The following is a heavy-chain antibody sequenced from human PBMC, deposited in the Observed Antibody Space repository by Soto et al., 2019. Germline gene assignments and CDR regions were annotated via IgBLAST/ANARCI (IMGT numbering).Heavy chain of an antibody. V-gene: IGHV3-53*01. Sequence: GGSLRLFCAASGFTVSSNYMSWVRQAPGKGLEWVSVIYSGGSTYYADSVKGRFTISRDNSKNTLYLQMNSLRAEDTAVYYCAREETAGYSSGWYVVYWGQGTLVTVSS. D-gene: IGHD6-19*01. CDR1: GFTVSSNY. J-gene: IGHJ4*02. CDR3: AREETAGYSSGWYVVY. CDR2: IYSGGST.